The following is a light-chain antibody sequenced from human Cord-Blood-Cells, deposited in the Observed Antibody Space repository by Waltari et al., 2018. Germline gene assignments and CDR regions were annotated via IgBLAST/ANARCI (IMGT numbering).Light chain of an antibody. CDR1: QSISSW. CDR3: QQYNSYSPWT. Sequence: DIQMTQSPSTLSASVGDRVTITCRASQSISSWLAWYPQKPGKAPKLLIYDASSLEMGGPSSFSGSGSGTEFTLTISSLQPDDFATYYCQQYNSYSPWTFGQGTKVEIK. CDR2: DAS. V-gene: IGKV1-5*01. J-gene: IGKJ1*01.